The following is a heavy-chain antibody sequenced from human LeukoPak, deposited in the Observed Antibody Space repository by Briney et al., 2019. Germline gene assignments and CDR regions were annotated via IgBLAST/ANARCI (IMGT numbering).Heavy chain of an antibody. V-gene: IGHV4-30-4*01. Sequence: SETLSLTCTVSGGSISSGDYYWSWIRQPPGKGLEWIGYIYYSGSTYYNPSLKSRVTISVDTSKNQFSLKLSSVTAADTAVYYCARDCIAVASTGPTTTVYGMDVWGQGTTVTVSS. D-gene: IGHD6-19*01. CDR2: IYYSGST. CDR1: GGSISSGDYY. J-gene: IGHJ6*02. CDR3: ARDCIAVASTGPTTTVYGMDV.